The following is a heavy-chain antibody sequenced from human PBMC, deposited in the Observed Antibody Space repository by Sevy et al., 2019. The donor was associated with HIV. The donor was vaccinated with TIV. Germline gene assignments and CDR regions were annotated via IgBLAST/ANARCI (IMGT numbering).Heavy chain of an antibody. CDR1: GFTFTSSA. V-gene: IGHV1-58*01. CDR3: AGSAVYDILTGFYYYYGMDV. J-gene: IGHJ6*02. Sequence: ASVKVSCKASGFTFTSSAVQWVRQARGQRLEWIGWIVVGSGNTNYAQKFQERVTITRDMSTSTAYMELSSLRFEDTAVYLCAGSAVYDILTGFYYYYGMDVWGQGTTVTVSS. D-gene: IGHD3-9*01. CDR2: IVVGSGNT.